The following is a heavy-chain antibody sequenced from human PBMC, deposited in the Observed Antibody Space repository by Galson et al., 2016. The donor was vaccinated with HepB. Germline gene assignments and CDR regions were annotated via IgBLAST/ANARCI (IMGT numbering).Heavy chain of an antibody. CDR2: ISSSSSYI. D-gene: IGHD4-17*01. V-gene: IGHV3-21*01. Sequence: SLRLSCAASGFTFSSYSMNWVRQAPGKGLEWVSSISSSSSYIYYADSVKGRFTISRDNAKNSLYLQMNSLRAEDMAVYYCARAVSWDYGDYAGYWGQGTLVTVSS. J-gene: IGHJ4*02. CDR1: GFTFSSYS. CDR3: ARAVSWDYGDYAGY.